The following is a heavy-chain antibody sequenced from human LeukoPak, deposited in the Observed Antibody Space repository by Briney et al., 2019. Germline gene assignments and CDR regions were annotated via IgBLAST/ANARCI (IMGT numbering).Heavy chain of an antibody. CDR2: IYYSGST. CDR1: GGSISSSSYY. V-gene: IGHV4-39*01. J-gene: IGHJ4*02. D-gene: IGHD3-22*01. CDR3: ERDYYDSSGYLIPFDY. Sequence: PSETLSLTCTVSGGSISSSSYYWGWIRQPPGKGLEWLGSIYYSGSTYYNPSLKSRVTISVDTSKNQFSLKLSSVTAADTAVYYCERDYYDSSGYLIPFDYWGQGTLVTVSS.